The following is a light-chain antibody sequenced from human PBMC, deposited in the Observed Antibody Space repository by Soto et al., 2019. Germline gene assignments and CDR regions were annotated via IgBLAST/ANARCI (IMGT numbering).Light chain of an antibody. J-gene: IGLJ3*02. CDR3: QTWSTDIRV. Sequence: QPVLTQSPSASASLGASVKLTCTLSSGHNSYAIAWHQQQPEKGPRYLMKVNSDGSHSKGDGIPDRFSGSSSGAERYLTISSLRSEDEADYYCQTWSTDIRVFAGGTKLTVL. CDR1: SGHNSYA. V-gene: IGLV4-69*01. CDR2: VNSDGSH.